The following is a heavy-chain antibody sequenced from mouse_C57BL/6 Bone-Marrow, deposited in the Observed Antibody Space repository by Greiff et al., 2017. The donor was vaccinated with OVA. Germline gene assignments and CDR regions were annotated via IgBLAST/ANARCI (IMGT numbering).Heavy chain of an antibody. CDR1: GYTFTDHT. J-gene: IGHJ2*01. D-gene: IGHD1-1*01. CDR3: ARYPPYYGSSFYFDY. Sequence: QVQLKESDAELVKPGASVKISCTVSGYTFTDHTIHWMKQRPEQGLEWIGYIYPRDGSTKYNEKFKGKATLTADKSSSTAYMQLNSLTSEYSAVYFCARYPPYYGSSFYFDYWGQGTTLTVSS. V-gene: IGHV1-78*01. CDR2: IYPRDGST.